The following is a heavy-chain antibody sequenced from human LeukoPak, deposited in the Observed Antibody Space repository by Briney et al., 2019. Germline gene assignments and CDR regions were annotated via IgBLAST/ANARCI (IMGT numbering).Heavy chain of an antibody. CDR1: GFTFSDYY. J-gene: IGHJ6*02. CDR2: ISSSSTYT. Sequence: GGSLRLSCAASGFTFSDYYMSWIRQAPGKGLEWVSFISSSSTYTNYADSVKGRFTISRDNAKNSLYLQMNSLRAEDTAVYYCAREGYYYGLDIWGQGTTVTVSS. CDR3: AREGYYYGLDI. V-gene: IGHV3-11*05.